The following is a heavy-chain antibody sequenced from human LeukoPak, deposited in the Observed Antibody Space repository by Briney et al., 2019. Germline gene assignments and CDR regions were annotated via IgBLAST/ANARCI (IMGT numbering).Heavy chain of an antibody. CDR1: GYTFTDYY. V-gene: IGHV1-69*06. CDR3: ARGITMVRGVIFGY. CDR2: IIPIFGTA. J-gene: IGHJ4*02. Sequence: SVKVSCKASGYTFTDYYINWVRQAPGQGLEWMGGIIPIFGTANYAQKFQGRVTITADKSTSTAYMELSRLRSEDTAVYYCARGITMVRGVIFGYWGQGTLVTVSS. D-gene: IGHD3-10*01.